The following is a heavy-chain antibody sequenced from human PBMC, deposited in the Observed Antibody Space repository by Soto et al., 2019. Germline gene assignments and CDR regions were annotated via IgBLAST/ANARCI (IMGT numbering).Heavy chain of an antibody. Sequence: PGGSLRLSCAASGFTFSSYSMNWVRQAPGKGLEWVSSISSSSSYIYYADSVKGRFTISRDNSKNTVYLQMNRLRAEDTAVYYCAKDRNSPDYPGQAPLVTLSS. V-gene: IGHV3-21*04. D-gene: IGHD1-1*01. CDR2: ISSSSSYI. CDR3: AKDRNSPDY. J-gene: IGHJ4*02. CDR1: GFTFSSYS.